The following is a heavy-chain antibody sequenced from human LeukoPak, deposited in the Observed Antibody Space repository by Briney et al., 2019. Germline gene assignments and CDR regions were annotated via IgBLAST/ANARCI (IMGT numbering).Heavy chain of an antibody. CDR1: GFTVSSNY. CDR2: IYSGGST. Sequence: GGSLRLSCAASGFTVSSNYMSWVRQAPGKGLEWVSVIYSGGSTYYADSVKGRFTISRDNAKNSLYLQMNSLRAEDTAVYYCARDRTVPTVAFDIWGQGTMVTVSS. J-gene: IGHJ3*02. CDR3: ARDRTVPTVAFDI. D-gene: IGHD4-11*01. V-gene: IGHV3-66*01.